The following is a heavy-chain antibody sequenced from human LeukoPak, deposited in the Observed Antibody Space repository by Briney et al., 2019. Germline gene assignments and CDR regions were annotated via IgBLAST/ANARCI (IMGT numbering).Heavy chain of an antibody. CDR3: ASCHYDILTGFRREFDF. J-gene: IGHJ4*02. Sequence: SGTLSLTCTVSPVSTISGDYYWSWIRQSPGGSLGWIGNVYYSGSTNYNPSLKSRLTLSKDTSKNQFSLKLRSVTAADTALHFCASCHYDILTGFRREFDFWGQGSLVTVSS. V-gene: IGHV4-30-4*01. CDR1: PVSTISGDYY. CDR2: VYYSGST. D-gene: IGHD3-9*01.